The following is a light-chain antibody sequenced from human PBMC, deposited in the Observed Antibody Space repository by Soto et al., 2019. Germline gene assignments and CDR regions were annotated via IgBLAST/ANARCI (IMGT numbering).Light chain of an antibody. CDR1: QSITSE. CDR3: QQGHNWPLT. J-gene: IGKJ2*01. CDR2: GAP. Sequence: EIVMTQSPATLSVSPGERATLSCRASQSITSELAWYQQKPGQPPRLLIYGAPTRATGVPARFSGSGSGSEFTLTISGLQSEDFAVYYCQQGHNWPLTFGQGTRLEI. V-gene: IGKV3-15*01.